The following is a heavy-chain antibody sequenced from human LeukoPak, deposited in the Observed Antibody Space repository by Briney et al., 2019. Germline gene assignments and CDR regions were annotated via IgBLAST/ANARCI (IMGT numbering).Heavy chain of an antibody. V-gene: IGHV4-59*08. Sequence: SETLSLTCTVSGGSISVDHGNWFRKPPGKGLEWIGYIYYSGSTSYTPSLKSRVTISIDTSKNQFSLKLTSVTAADTDAYYCARRNDFGIWGQGTMVTVSS. CDR1: GGSISVDH. CDR2: IYYSGST. J-gene: IGHJ3*02. CDR3: ARRNDFGI.